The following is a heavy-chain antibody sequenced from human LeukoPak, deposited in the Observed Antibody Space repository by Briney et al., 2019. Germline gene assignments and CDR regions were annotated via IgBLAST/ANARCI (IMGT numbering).Heavy chain of an antibody. D-gene: IGHD2-21*02. CDR3: ARASRVTTRLDAFDI. CDR1: GFTVSTNH. CDR2: IYSGGSI. V-gene: IGHV3-53*01. Sequence: GGSLRLPCAASGFTVSTNHMSWVRQTPGKGLEWVSTIYSGGSIYYADSVTGRFTISRDNSKNTLYLQMNSLRVEDTAVYYCARASRVTTRLDAFDIWGQGTMVTVSS. J-gene: IGHJ3*02.